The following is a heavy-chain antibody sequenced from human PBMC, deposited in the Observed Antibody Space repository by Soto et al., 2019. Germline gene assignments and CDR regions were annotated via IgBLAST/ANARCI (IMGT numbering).Heavy chain of an antibody. CDR2: IYYSGST. V-gene: IGHV4-39*01. J-gene: IGHJ4*02. CDR1: GGSISSSSYY. CDR3: ARPRDGYNTRPFDY. D-gene: IGHD5-12*01. Sequence: QLQLQESGPGLVKPSETLSLTCTVSGGSISSSSYYWGWIRQPPGKGLEWIGSIYYSGSTYYNPSLKSRVTISVDTSKNQFSLKLSSVTAADTAVYYCARPRDGYNTRPFDYWGQGTLVTVSS.